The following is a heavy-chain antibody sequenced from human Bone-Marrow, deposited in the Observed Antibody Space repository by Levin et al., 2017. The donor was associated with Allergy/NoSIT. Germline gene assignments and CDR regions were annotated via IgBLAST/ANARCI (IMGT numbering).Heavy chain of an antibody. CDR3: AKDLGSGDYDFWSGYWALNYFDY. CDR2: ISGSGGST. V-gene: IGHV3-23*01. D-gene: IGHD3-3*01. Sequence: GGSLRLSCAASGFTFSSYAMSWVRQAPGKGLEWVSAISGSGGSTYYADSVKGRFTISRDNSKNTLYLQMNSLRAEDTAVYYCAKDLGSGDYDFWSGYWALNYFDYWGQGTLVTVSS. J-gene: IGHJ4*02. CDR1: GFTFSSYA.